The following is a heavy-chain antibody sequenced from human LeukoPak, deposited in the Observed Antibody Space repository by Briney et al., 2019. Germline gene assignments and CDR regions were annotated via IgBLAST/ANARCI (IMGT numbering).Heavy chain of an antibody. Sequence: WASVKVSCKASGYTFTGYYMHWVRQAPGQGLEWMGWINPNSGGTNYAQKFQGKVTMTRDTSISTAYMELSRLRSDDTAVYYCARGIFMVRGFDYWGQGNLVTVSS. CDR1: GYTFTGYY. V-gene: IGHV1-2*02. D-gene: IGHD3-10*01. CDR2: INPNSGGT. CDR3: ARGIFMVRGFDY. J-gene: IGHJ4*02.